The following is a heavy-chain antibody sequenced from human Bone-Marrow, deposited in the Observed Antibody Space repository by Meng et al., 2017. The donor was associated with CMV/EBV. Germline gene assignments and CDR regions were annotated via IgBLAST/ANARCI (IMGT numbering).Heavy chain of an antibody. D-gene: IGHD3-16*01. J-gene: IGHJ6*02. Sequence: KVSCKGYGYSYTSYWIGWVRQMPGKGLEWMGSIHPNDNDTRYRPSFQGQVTITGDKSISTAYLEWSSLKAPDTAMYYCARPARLCLDSMDFWGQGTTVTVSS. CDR3: ARPARLCLDSMDF. V-gene: IGHV5-51*01. CDR2: IHPNDNDT. CDR1: GYSYTSYW.